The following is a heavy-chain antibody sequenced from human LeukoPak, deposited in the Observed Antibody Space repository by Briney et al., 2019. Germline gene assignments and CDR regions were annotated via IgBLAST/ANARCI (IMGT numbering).Heavy chain of an antibody. Sequence: PSETLSLTCAVYGGSFSGYYWSWIRQPPGKGLEWIGEINHSGSTNYNPSLKSRVTISVDTSKNQFSLKLSSVTAADTAVYYCARAGYCSSTSCYKIDYYYYMDVWGKGTTVTVSS. CDR3: ARAGYCSSTSCYKIDYYYYMDV. V-gene: IGHV4-34*01. D-gene: IGHD2-2*02. J-gene: IGHJ6*03. CDR2: INHSGST. CDR1: GGSFSGYY.